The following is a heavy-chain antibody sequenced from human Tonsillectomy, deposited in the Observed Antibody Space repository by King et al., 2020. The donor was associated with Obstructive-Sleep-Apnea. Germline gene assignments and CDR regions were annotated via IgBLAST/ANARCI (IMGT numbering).Heavy chain of an antibody. CDR2: IFYSGNT. V-gene: IGHV4-39*07. D-gene: IGHD3/OR15-3a*01. CDR3: ARVNFDFWTGQSLYFDY. CDR1: GGSISSNNFY. Sequence: QLQESGPGLVKPSETLSLTCIVSGGSISSNNFYWGWIRQPPGKGLEWIGNIFYSGNTYYNPSLKSRVTISVDTSKNQFSLKLSSVTAADTAVYYCARVNFDFWTGQSLYFDYWGQGTVVTVSS. J-gene: IGHJ4*02.